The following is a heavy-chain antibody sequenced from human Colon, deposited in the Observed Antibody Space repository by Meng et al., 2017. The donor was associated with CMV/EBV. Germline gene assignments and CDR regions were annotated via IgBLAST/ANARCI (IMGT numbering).Heavy chain of an antibody. CDR2: ISPTGGP. CDR1: GFTFSSFA. D-gene: IGHD1-26*01. J-gene: IGHJ4*02. V-gene: IGHV3-23*01. CDR3: ARASGGSYLFDY. Sequence: GGSLRLSCAASGFTFSSFAMSWVRQAPGKGLEWVASISPTGGPNYADAVKGRFTISRDISTNTTFLLLSNLRAEDTAMYYCARASGGSYLFDYWGQGTLVTVSS.